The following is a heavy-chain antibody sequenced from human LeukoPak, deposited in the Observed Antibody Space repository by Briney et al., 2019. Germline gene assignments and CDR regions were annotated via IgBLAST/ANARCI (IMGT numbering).Heavy chain of an antibody. D-gene: IGHD3-22*01. CDR3: AKTYYYDSSGSSF. J-gene: IGHJ4*02. V-gene: IGHV3-64*01. CDR2: ITSNGGST. Sequence: GGSLRLPCAASGFTFSSYAMHWVRQAPGKGLEYVSSITSNGGSTYYPNSVKGRFTISRDNSKNTLYLQMNSLRAEDTAVYYCAKTYYYDSSGSSFWGQGTLVTVSS. CDR1: GFTFSSYA.